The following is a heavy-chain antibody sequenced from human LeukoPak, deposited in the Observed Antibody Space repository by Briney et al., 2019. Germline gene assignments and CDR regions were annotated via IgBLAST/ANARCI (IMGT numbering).Heavy chain of an antibody. D-gene: IGHD3-10*01. J-gene: IGHJ5*02. CDR3: ARQHTSTMVRGVIIRGQYNWFDP. Sequence: SETLSLTCTVSGASISSSTDYWGWIRQPPGKGLEWIANIYYSGSTYYNPSLKSRVTISVDTSKNQFSLKLSSVTAADTAVYYCARQHTSTMVRGVIIRGQYNWFDPWGQGTLVTVSS. V-gene: IGHV4-39*01. CDR2: IYYSGST. CDR1: GASISSSTDY.